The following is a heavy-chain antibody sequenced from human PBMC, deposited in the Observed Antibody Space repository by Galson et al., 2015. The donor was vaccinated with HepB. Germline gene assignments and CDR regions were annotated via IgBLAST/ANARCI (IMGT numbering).Heavy chain of an antibody. CDR2: IIPILSIA. CDR3: ARGITIFGVVINYMDV. CDR1: GVTFSSYA. J-gene: IGHJ6*03. Sequence: SVKVSCKASGVTFSSYAMSWVRQAPGKGLEWVGGIIPILSIANYAQKFQGRVTITADKSTSTAYMELSSLRSEYTAVYYCARGITIFGVVINYMDVWGKGTTVTVSS. D-gene: IGHD3-3*01. V-gene: IGHV1-69*10.